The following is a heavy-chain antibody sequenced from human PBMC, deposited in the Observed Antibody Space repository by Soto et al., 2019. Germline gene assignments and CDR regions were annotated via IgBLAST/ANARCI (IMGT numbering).Heavy chain of an antibody. V-gene: IGHV3-23*01. CDR3: TNGPLITGDS. CDR1: GFSFSNYA. J-gene: IGHJ5*01. Sequence: AGGSLRLSCAASGFSFSNYAMSWVRQAPGKGLGWVSSITSSGGSTYFADSVKGRFTISRDNSKNTLYLQLNSLRAEDTAVYYCTNGPLITGDSWGQGTLVTVSS. CDR2: ITSSGGST. D-gene: IGHD3-22*01.